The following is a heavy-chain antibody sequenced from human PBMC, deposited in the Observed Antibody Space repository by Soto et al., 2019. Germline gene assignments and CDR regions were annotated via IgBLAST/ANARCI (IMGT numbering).Heavy chain of an antibody. CDR1: GFTFDDYG. J-gene: IGHJ4*02. D-gene: IGHD3-22*01. Sequence: PGGSLRLSCAASGFTFDDYGMSWVRQAPGKELEWVSGFNWNGCSTGYADSVMGRFSISRDYSKNSLYLHMNSLCAEDTALYYCASGTYYYDSSGYSTPPDYWGQGTLVTVSS. CDR3: ASGTYYYDSSGYSTPPDY. CDR2: FNWNGCST. V-gene: IGHV3-20*04.